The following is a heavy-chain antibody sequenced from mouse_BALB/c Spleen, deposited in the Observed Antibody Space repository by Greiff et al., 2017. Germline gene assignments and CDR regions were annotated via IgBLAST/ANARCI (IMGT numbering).Heavy chain of an antibody. V-gene: IGHV14-3*02. J-gene: IGHJ2*01. Sequence: EVQLQQSGAELVKPGASVKLSCTASGFNIKDTYMHWVKQRPEQGLEWIGRIDPANGNTKYDPKFQGKATITADTSSNTAYLQLSSLTSEDTAVYYCARSLYYGSSYEVYFDYWGQGTTLTVSS. D-gene: IGHD1-1*01. CDR3: ARSLYYGSSYEVYFDY. CDR1: GFNIKDTY. CDR2: IDPANGNT.